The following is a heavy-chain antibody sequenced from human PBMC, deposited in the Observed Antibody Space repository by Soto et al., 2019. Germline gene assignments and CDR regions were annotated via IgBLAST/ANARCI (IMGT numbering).Heavy chain of an antibody. CDR2: IYYSGST. J-gene: IGHJ5*02. Sequence: SETLSLTCTVSGGSISSGGYYWSWIRQHPGKGLEWIGYIYYSGSTYYNPSLKSRVTISVDTSKNQFSLKLSSVTAADTAVYYCARDQDIVVVPAAIKWSGIEAAGTGRNAGWFDPWGQGTLVNVSP. V-gene: IGHV4-31*03. D-gene: IGHD2-2*01. CDR3: ARDQDIVVVPAAIKWSGIEAAGTGRNAGWFDP. CDR1: GGSISSGGYY.